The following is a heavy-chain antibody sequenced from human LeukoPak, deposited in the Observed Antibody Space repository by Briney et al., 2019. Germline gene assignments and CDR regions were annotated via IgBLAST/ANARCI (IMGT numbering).Heavy chain of an antibody. D-gene: IGHD1-26*01. J-gene: IGHJ4*02. Sequence: SVKVSCKASGYTFTGYYMHWVRQAPGQGLEWMGGIIPNFGTANYAQKFQGRVTITADKSTSTAYMELSSLRSEDTAVYYCARDQDPQIVGATRLDYWGQGTLVTVSS. CDR3: ARDQDPQIVGATRLDY. V-gene: IGHV1-69*06. CDR1: GYTFTGYY. CDR2: IIPNFGTA.